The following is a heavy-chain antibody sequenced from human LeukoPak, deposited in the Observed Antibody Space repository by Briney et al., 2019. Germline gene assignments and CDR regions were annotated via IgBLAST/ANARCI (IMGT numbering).Heavy chain of an antibody. CDR2: INAYNGNT. V-gene: IGHV1-18*04. J-gene: IGHJ3*02. CDR3: AGHQGLLPNTI. Sequence: ASVKVSCKTSGYSFTGYYIHWLRQAPGQGLEWMGWINAYNGNTNYAQKLQGRVTMTTDTSTSTAYMELRSLRSDDTAVYYCAGHQGLLPNTIWGQGTMVTVSS. CDR1: GYSFTGYY.